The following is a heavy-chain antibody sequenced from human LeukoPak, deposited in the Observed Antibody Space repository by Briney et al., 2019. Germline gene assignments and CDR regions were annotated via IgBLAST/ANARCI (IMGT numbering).Heavy chain of an antibody. CDR2: ISGSGGTT. CDR1: GFTLPMYA. V-gene: IGHV3-23*01. J-gene: IGHJ4*01. CDR3: AKDQQIGR. Sequence: PGGSLTLSCAASGFTLPMYAMTWVRQAPGKGLECVSTISGSGGTTYYADSVKGRFTISRDTSKNTLYLQMNSLRAEDTAVYYCAKDQQIGRWGQGTLVTVSS. D-gene: IGHD3-10*01.